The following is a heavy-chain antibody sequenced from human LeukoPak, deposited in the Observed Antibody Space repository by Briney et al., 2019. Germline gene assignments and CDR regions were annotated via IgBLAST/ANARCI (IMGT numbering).Heavy chain of an antibody. Sequence: ASVKVSCKASGYTFTSYDINWARQAPGQGLEWMGWISAYNGNTNYAQKLQGRVTMNTDTSTSTAYMELRSLRSDDTAVYYCARDSTSFTIFGVVTSDYWGQGTLVTVSS. CDR3: ARDSTSFTIFGVVTSDY. CDR2: ISAYNGNT. D-gene: IGHD3-3*01. V-gene: IGHV1-18*01. J-gene: IGHJ4*02. CDR1: GYTFTSYD.